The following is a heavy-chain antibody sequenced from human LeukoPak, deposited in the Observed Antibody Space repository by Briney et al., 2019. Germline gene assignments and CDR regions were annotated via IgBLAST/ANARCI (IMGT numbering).Heavy chain of an antibody. Sequence: PSETLSLTCAVYGGSFSGYYWSWIRQPPGKGLEWIGEINHSGSTNYNPSLKSRVTISVDTSKNQFSLKLSSVTAADTAVYYCARGHLYRSGSPFDYWGQGTLVTVSS. CDR3: ARGHLYRSGSPFDY. CDR1: GGSFSGYY. CDR2: INHSGST. J-gene: IGHJ4*02. D-gene: IGHD3-10*01. V-gene: IGHV4-34*01.